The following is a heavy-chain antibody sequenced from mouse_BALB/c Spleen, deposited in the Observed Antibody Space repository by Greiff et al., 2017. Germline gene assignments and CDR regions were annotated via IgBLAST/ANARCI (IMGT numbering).Heavy chain of an antibody. Sequence: EVKLQESGGGLVKPGGSLKLSCAASGFTFSDYYMYWVRQTPEKRLEWVATISDGGSYTYYPESVKGRFTISRDNAKNNLYLQMSSLKSEDTAMYYCAREEYGNFYAMDYWGQGTSVTVSS. CDR3: AREEYGNFYAMDY. D-gene: IGHD2-10*02. V-gene: IGHV5-4*02. CDR1: GFTFSDYY. CDR2: ISDGGSYT. J-gene: IGHJ4*01.